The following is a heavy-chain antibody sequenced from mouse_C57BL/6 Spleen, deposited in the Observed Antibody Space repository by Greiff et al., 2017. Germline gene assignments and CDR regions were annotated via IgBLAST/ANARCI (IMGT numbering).Heavy chain of an antibody. V-gene: IGHV1-69*01. Sequence: VQLKQPGAELVMPGASVKLSCKASGYTFTSYWMHWVKQRPGQGLEWIGEIDPSDSYTNYNQKFKGKSTLTVDKSSSTAYMQLSSLTSEDSAVYYCARGLGIATRGFAYWGQGTLVTVSA. CDR1: GYTFTSYW. CDR3: ARGLGIATRGFAY. J-gene: IGHJ3*01. CDR2: IDPSDSYT. D-gene: IGHD5-2*01.